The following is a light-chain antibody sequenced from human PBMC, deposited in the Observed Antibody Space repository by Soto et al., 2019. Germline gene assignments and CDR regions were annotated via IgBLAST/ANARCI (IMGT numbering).Light chain of an antibody. CDR2: YDS. J-gene: IGLJ2*01. Sequence: SYELTQPPSVSVAPGKTARITCGGNNIGSKSVHWYQQKPGQAPVLVIYYDSDRPSGIPERFSGSNSGNTATLTISRVEAGDEADYYCQVWDSSSDHYVVFRGGTKLTVL. CDR3: QVWDSSSDHYVV. V-gene: IGLV3-21*04. CDR1: NIGSKS.